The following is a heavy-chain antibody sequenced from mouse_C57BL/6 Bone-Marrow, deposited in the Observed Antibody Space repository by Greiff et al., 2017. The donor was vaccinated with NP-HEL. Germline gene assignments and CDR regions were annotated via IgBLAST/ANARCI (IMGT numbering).Heavy chain of an antibody. D-gene: IGHD1-1*02. CDR3: ARVLWSAWFAY. CDR2: ISYDGSN. V-gene: IGHV3-6*01. Sequence: EVQLQESGPGLVKPSQSLSLTCSVTGYSITSGYYWNWIRQFPGNKLEWMGYISYDGSNNYNPSLKNRISITRDTSKNQFFLKLNSVTTEDTATYYCARVLWSAWFAYWGQGTLVTVSA. J-gene: IGHJ3*01. CDR1: GYSITSGYY.